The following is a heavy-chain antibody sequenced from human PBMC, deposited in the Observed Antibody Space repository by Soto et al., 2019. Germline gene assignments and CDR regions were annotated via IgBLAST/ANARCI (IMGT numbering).Heavy chain of an antibody. D-gene: IGHD3-3*01. CDR3: ARGERFSDWFDP. Sequence: PSESLSLTCTVTVVAISGYYWTWIRQSDGEGLEWIGRIYSSGFTNYNPSLKSRVPISLDTSKNYFSLRLRSVTAADTAVYYCARGERFSDWFDPWGQGTLVTVSS. V-gene: IGHV4-4*07. J-gene: IGHJ5*02. CDR2: IYSSGFT. CDR1: VVAISGYY.